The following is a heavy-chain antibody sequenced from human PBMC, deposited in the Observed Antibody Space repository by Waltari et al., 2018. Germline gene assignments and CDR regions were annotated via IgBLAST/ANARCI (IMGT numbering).Heavy chain of an antibody. CDR2: IYPGDSDT. J-gene: IGHJ5*02. Sequence: EVQLVQSGAEVHKPGESLKISCQGSGYSFTTYWIVWVLQMPGKGLEWMGIIYPGDSDTRYSPSFQGQVTISADKSISTAYLQWSSLKASDTAMYYCARGRAAAGTGTYNWFDPWGQGTLVTVSS. V-gene: IGHV5-51*01. D-gene: IGHD6-13*01. CDR1: GYSFTTYW. CDR3: ARGRAAAGTGTYNWFDP.